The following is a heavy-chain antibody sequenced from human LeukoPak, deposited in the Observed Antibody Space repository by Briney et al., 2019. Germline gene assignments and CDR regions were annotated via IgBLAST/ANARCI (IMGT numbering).Heavy chain of an antibody. CDR2: ISSSSSYI. J-gene: IGHJ6*02. CDR3: VRYRDYSYGLDV. CDR1: GFTFSSYS. D-gene: IGHD1-26*01. Sequence: GGSLRLSCAASGFTFSSYSMNWVRQAPGKGLEWVSSISSSSSYIYYADSVKGRFTISRDNAKNSLYLQMNSLRAEDTGLYYCVRYRDYSYGLDVWGQGTTVTVPS. V-gene: IGHV3-21*01.